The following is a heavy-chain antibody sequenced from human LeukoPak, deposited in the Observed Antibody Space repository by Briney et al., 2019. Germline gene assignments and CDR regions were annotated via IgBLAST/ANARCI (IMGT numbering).Heavy chain of an antibody. J-gene: IGHJ6*03. V-gene: IGHV1-2*02. CDR2: INPNSGGT. D-gene: IGHD6-6*01. Sequence: ASVRVSCKASGYTFTGYYMHWVRQAPGQGLEWMGWINPNSGGTNYAQKFQGRVTMTRDTSTSTAYMELSRLRSDDTAVYYCARDGQLAAYYYYYMDVWGKGTTVTVSS. CDR1: GYTFTGYY. CDR3: ARDGQLAAYYYYYMDV.